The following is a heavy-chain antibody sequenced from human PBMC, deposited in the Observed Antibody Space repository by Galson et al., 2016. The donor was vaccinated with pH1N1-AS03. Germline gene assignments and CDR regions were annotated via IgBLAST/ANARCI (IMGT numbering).Heavy chain of an antibody. CDR1: GYTFTSND. J-gene: IGHJ4*02. CDR2: MNPNTGIT. Sequence: SVKVSCKASGYTFTSNDINWVRQATGQGLEWMGWMNPNTGITGYAQKFQGRVTMTRDISIGTAYMELSSLRSEDTAAYFCARGVSAGVDFWGQGTLVTVSS. CDR3: ARGVSAGVDF. D-gene: IGHD3-10*01. V-gene: IGHV1-8*01.